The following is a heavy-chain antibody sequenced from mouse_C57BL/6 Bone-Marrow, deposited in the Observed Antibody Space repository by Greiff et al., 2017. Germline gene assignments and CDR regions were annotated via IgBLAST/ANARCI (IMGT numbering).Heavy chain of an antibody. V-gene: IGHV1-61*01. D-gene: IGHD2-3*01. CDR3: ARGNDGYYGNVDY. CDR1: GYTFTSYW. Sequence: QVQLQQPGAELVRPGSSVKLSCKASGYTFTSYWLDWVQQRPGQGLEWIGNIYPSDSETHYNQKFKDKATLTVDKSSSTAYMQLSSLTSEDSAVYYCARGNDGYYGNVDYWGQGTTLTVSS. J-gene: IGHJ2*01. CDR2: IYPSDSET.